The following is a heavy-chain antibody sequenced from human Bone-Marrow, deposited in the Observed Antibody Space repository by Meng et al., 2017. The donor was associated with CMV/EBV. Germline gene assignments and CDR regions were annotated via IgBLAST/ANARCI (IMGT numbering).Heavy chain of an antibody. CDR2: IYSGDGDT. J-gene: IGHJ3*01. CDR1: GFTFRNYA. CDR3: AKGLIVARSDAFDF. V-gene: IGHV3-23*03. D-gene: IGHD6-6*01. Sequence: GGSLRLSCAASGFTFRNYAMTWVRQAPGKGLEWVSIIYSGDGDTFYVDSVKGRFTISRDDSKNTVSLQMDSLRADDTAVYYCAKGLIVARSDAFDFWGPGTTVTVSS.